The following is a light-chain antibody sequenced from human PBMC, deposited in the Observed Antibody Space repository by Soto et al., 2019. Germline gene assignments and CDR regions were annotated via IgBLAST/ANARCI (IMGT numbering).Light chain of an antibody. CDR3: GTWDDSLVSYV. J-gene: IGLJ1*01. Sequence: QSVLTQPASVSGSPGQSITISCTGTSSDVGSYNLVSWYQQHPGKAPKLMIYEGSKRPSGVSNRFSGSKSGNTASLTISGLQAEDEADYYCGTWDDSLVSYVFGTGTKVTV. CDR1: SSDVGSYNL. CDR2: EGS. V-gene: IGLV2-23*01.